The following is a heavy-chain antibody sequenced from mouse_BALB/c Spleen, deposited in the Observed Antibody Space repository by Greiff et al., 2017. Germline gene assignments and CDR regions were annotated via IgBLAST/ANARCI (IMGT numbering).Heavy chain of an antibody. CDR1: GFTFSSFG. CDR2: ISSGSSTI. Sequence: EVQLMESGGGLVQPGGSRKISCAASGFTFSSFGMHWVRQAPEKGLEWVAYISSGSSTIYYADTVKGRCTIARDNPKNTLFLQMTRLMSEDAAMYYCARRGSYAMDYWGQGTSVTVSS. CDR3: ARRGSYAMDY. V-gene: IGHV5-17*02. J-gene: IGHJ4*01.